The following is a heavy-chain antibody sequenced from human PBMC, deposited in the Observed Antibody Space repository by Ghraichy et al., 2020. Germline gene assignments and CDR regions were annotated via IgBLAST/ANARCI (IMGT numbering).Heavy chain of an antibody. J-gene: IGHJ5*02. Sequence: SQTLSLTCTVSGGSISSGGYYWSWIRQHPGKGLEWIGYIYYSGSTYYNPSLKSRVTISVDTSKNQFSLKLSSVTAADTAVYYCARESIAAAGRFNWFDPWGQGTLVTVSS. CDR2: IYYSGST. V-gene: IGHV4-31*03. CDR3: ARESIAAAGRFNWFDP. D-gene: IGHD6-13*01. CDR1: GGSISSGGYY.